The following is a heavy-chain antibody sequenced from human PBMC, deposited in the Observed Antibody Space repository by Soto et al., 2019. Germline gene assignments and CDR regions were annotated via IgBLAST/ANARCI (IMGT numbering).Heavy chain of an antibody. Sequence: QVKLVQSGAEVKKPGASVKVSCKASGYTFITYGISWVRQAPGQGLAWMGWISTYNGNTNYLQKFQGRVTMTTDTSTRTAYMELRSLRSDDTAVYYCARDHGPVSEGRWFGHWGQGTLVTVSS. V-gene: IGHV1-18*01. CDR2: ISTYNGNT. CDR3: ARDHGPVSEGRWFGH. CDR1: GYTFITYG. D-gene: IGHD2-8*01. J-gene: IGHJ5*02.